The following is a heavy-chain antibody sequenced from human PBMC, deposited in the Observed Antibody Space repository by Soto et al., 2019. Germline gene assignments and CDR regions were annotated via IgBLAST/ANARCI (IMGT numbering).Heavy chain of an antibody. CDR1: GGSVSSGSFY. V-gene: IGHV4-61*01. D-gene: IGHD5-12*01. CDR2: VYDSGST. CDR3: AASAPPATNYYYAMDV. Sequence: PSETLALTCTVSGGSVSSGSFYWSWIRRPPGKGLEWIGYVYDSGSTNYNPSLRSRVTMSVDTSKNQFSLKLSSVTAADTAVYYCAASAPPATNYYYAMDVWGQGTTVTVSS. J-gene: IGHJ6*02.